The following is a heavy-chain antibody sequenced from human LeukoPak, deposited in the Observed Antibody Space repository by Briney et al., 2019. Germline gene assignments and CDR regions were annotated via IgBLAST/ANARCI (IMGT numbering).Heavy chain of an antibody. CDR3: ARGGECGSCDGFDM. Sequence: SETLSLTCAVNGGSFSGYYWIWIRQPPGKGLEWIGEINHSGSTNYNPSLKSRVTISVDTSKNQFSLKLSSATAADTAVYYCARGGECGSCDGFDMWGQGIMVTVSS. CDR1: GGSFSGYY. CDR2: INHSGST. J-gene: IGHJ3*02. V-gene: IGHV4-34*01. D-gene: IGHD2-15*01.